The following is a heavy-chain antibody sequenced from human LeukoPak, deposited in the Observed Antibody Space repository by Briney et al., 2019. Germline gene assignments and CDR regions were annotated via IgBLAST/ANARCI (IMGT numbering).Heavy chain of an antibody. CDR3: ARDFNHYGEVVSRWFDP. CDR1: EFTFSSFA. J-gene: IGHJ5*02. V-gene: IGHV3-48*01. Sequence: QPGGSLRLSCEASEFTFSSFAMNWVRQAPGEGLEWVSYISGSSGTTYYADSVTGRFTVSRDNAKNSLYLQMNSLRAEDTAVYYCARDFNHYGEVVSRWFDPWGQGTLAIVSS. CDR2: ISGSSGTT. D-gene: IGHD4-17*01.